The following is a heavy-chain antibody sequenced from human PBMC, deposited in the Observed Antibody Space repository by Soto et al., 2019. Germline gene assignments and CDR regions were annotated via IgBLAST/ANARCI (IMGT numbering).Heavy chain of an antibody. CDR2: MNPSTGNT. J-gene: IGHJ4*02. D-gene: IGHD3-3*01. Sequence: ASVKVSCKASGYTLTTYDIHWVRQATGQGLEWMGWMNPSTGNTGYAQHFLGRVTMTRDTSISTAYMELSSLRSEDTAVYYCASGRFGEWLLKYWGQGTLVTVSS. CDR3: ASGRFGEWLLKY. V-gene: IGHV1-8*01. CDR1: GYTLTTYD.